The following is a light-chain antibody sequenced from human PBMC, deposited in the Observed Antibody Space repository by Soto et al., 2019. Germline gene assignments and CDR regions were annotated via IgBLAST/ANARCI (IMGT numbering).Light chain of an antibody. V-gene: IGKV1-5*03. Sequence: DIQMTQSPSTLSASVGDRVTITCRASQSINFWLAWYQQKPVKAPKLLIYKASSLQSGVPSRFSGSGSGTDFTLTISGLQPDDFATYFCQHYDRYPYTFGQGTSLDIK. CDR3: QHYDRYPYT. CDR2: KAS. CDR1: QSINFW. J-gene: IGKJ2*01.